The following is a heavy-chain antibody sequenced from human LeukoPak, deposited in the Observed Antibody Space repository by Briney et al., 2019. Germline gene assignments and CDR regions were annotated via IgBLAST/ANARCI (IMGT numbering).Heavy chain of an antibody. V-gene: IGHV3-23*01. Sequence: SGGSLRLSCAASGFTFSSFAITWVRQSPGKGLEWVSSIRGGGAATGYADSVRGRFTIFRDNSKNTLYLQMNSLRAEDSAVYFCGRDPNGDYVGAFEFWGQGTLVTVSS. D-gene: IGHD4-17*01. CDR2: IRGGGAAT. CDR3: GRDPNGDYVGAFEF. J-gene: IGHJ3*01. CDR1: GFTFSSFA.